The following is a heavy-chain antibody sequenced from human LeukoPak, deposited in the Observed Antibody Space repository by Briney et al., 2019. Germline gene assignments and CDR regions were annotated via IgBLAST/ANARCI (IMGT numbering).Heavy chain of an antibody. Sequence: PVGGPRLSPAPSLFTVIGKFMSAVPPAPGKGRECVSVIYSGVDTYYANSVPGRFTISTDKSKHTAYLPMNSLRAEHTPLYHCTRERAAAGLMDAFDIGGQGTMVTVSS. D-gene: IGHD6-13*01. CDR1: LFTVIGKF. CDR3: TRERAAAGLMDAFDI. V-gene: IGHV3-53*01. CDR2: IYSGVDT. J-gene: IGHJ3*02.